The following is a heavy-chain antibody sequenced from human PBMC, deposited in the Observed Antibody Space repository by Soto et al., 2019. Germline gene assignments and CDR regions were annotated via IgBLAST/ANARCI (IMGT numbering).Heavy chain of an antibody. J-gene: IGHJ6*02. Sequence: ASVKVSCKASGGTFSSYAISWVRQAPGQGLEWMGGIIPIFGTANYAQKFQGRVTITADKSTSTAYMELSSLRSEDTAVYYCARRDYDSSLTSTYYYYYPMDVWGQGTTVT. CDR1: GGTFSSYA. V-gene: IGHV1-69*06. CDR3: ARRDYDSSLTSTYYYYYPMDV. D-gene: IGHD3-3*01. CDR2: IIPIFGTA.